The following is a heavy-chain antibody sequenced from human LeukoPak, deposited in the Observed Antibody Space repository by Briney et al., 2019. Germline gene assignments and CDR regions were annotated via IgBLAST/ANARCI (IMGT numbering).Heavy chain of an antibody. CDR1: GGSISSYY. V-gene: IGHV4-59*01. Sequence: SETLSLTCTVSGGSISSYYWSWIRQPPGKGLKWIGYIYYSGSTNYNPSLKSRVTISVDTSKNQFSLKLSSVTAADTAVYYCAKEADYYGMDVWGQGTTVTVSS. CDR2: IYYSGST. CDR3: AKEADYYGMDV. J-gene: IGHJ6*02.